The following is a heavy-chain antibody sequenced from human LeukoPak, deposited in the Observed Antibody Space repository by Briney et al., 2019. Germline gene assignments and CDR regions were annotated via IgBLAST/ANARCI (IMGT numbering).Heavy chain of an antibody. CDR3: ARGSPMVRGPIYFDY. CDR2: IYYSGST. CDR1: GGSISSYY. V-gene: IGHV4-59*01. D-gene: IGHD3-10*01. Sequence: PSETVLTCTVSGGSISSYYWSWIRQPPGKELEWIGYIYYSGSTNYNPSLKSQVTISVDTSKNQFSLKLSSVTAADTAVYYCARGSPMVRGPIYFDYWGQGTLVTVSS. J-gene: IGHJ4*02.